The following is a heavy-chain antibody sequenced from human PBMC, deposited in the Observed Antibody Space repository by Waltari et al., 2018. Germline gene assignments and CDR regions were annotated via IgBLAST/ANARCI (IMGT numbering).Heavy chain of an antibody. CDR1: GYTFTGYY. J-gene: IGHJ6*02. Sequence: QVQLVQSGAEVKKPGASVKVSCKASGYTFTGYYMHWVRQAPGQGLEWMGGINPNRCGTNYAQKLQGRVTMTRDTSRSTADMELSRLRSDDTAVYYCASLWGGSSDYYYYYGMDVWGQGTTVTVSS. CDR3: ASLWGGSSDYYYYYGMDV. CDR2: INPNRCGT. V-gene: IGHV1-2*02. D-gene: IGHD2-15*01.